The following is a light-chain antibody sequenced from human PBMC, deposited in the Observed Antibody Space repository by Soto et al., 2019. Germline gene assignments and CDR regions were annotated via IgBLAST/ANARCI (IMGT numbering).Light chain of an antibody. CDR3: QQANDWPPT. CDR1: QAISNN. J-gene: IGKJ1*01. Sequence: RVMTRTPVTLSVSPGERVTLSCRASQAISNNLAWYQQKPGQAPRLLIFDASTRATGIPARFSGSGSGTEFTLTISSLQSEDFAVYYCQQANDWPPTFGQGTRV. V-gene: IGKV3-15*01. CDR2: DAS.